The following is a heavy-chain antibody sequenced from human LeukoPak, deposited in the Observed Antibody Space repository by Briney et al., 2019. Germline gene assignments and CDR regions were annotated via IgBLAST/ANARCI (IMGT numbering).Heavy chain of an antibody. D-gene: IGHD1-26*01. V-gene: IGHV3-23*01. CDR1: GFTFSSYA. CDR3: AKSGKRYSGSYYSDY. J-gene: IGHJ4*02. CDR2: ISGSGGST. Sequence: GGSLRLSCAASGFTFSSYAMSWVRQAPGKGLEWVSAISGSGGSTYYADSVKGRFTISRDNSKNTLYLQMNSLRAEDTAVYYCAKSGKRYSGSYYSDYWGQGTLVTVSS.